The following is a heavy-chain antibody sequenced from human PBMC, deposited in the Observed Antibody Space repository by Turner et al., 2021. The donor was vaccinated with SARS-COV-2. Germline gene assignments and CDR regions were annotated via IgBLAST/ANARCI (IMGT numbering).Heavy chain of an antibody. CDR1: GFIFSSYV. D-gene: IGHD3-3*01. V-gene: IGHV3-23*01. J-gene: IGHJ4*02. CDR3: AKAQLGYYLGVDY. CDR2: ISGSGGST. Sequence: EVQLLESGGGLVQPGGSLRLACAASGFIFSSYVMGWVRQAPGKGLEWVSGISGSGGSTYSADSVKGRFTISRDNSKNTLYLQMNSLRAEDTAVYYCAKAQLGYYLGVDYWGQGTLVTVSS.